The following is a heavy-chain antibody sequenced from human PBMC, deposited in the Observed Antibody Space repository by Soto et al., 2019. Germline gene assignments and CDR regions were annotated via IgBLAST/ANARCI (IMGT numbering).Heavy chain of an antibody. V-gene: IGHV3-23*01. D-gene: IGHD2-8*01. J-gene: IGHJ4*02. CDR1: GFTFSSYA. CDR3: VKAVYLLDFDY. CDR2: ISGTGTTT. Sequence: GGSLRLSCAASGFTFSSYAMTWVRQAPGKGLEWVSTISGTGTTTYYADSVKGRFTISRDNSKNTLYLQMNSLRTEDTAVYYCVKAVYLLDFDYWEQGTLVTVAS.